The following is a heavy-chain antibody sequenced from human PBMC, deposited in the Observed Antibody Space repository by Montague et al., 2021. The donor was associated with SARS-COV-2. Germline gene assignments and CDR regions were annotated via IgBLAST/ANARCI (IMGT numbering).Heavy chain of an antibody. J-gene: IGHJ6*02. D-gene: IGHD2-2*01. V-gene: IGHV3-30*18. Sequence: RLSLSASVFTFSSYGIHLVRQAPGKGLEWVAVISYDGSNKHYADSVKGRFTISRDNSKNTLYLQMNSLRAEDTAVYYCAKDQGDCSSSRCFRGWTYYYYGMEVWGQGTTGTGSS. CDR2: ISYDGSNK. CDR1: VFTFSSYG. CDR3: AKDQGDCSSSRCFRGWTYYYYGMEV.